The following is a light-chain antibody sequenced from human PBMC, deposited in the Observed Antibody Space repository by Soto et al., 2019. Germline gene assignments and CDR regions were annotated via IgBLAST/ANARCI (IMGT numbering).Light chain of an antibody. Sequence: DIVMIPSSDSLAVSLGERATINCKSSQSVLYSSNNKNYLAWYQQKPGQPPKLLIYWASTRESGVPDRFSGSGSGTDFTLTISSLQAEDVAVYYCQQYYSSPLITFGQGTRLDIK. CDR3: QQYYSSPLIT. V-gene: IGKV4-1*01. CDR2: WAS. J-gene: IGKJ5*01. CDR1: QSVLYSSNNKNY.